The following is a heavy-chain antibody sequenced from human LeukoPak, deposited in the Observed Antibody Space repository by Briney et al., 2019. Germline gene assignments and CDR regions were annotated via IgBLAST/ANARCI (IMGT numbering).Heavy chain of an antibody. CDR2: INPNSGVT. Sequence: GASVKVSCKASGYTFTGYYIHWVRQAPGQRLEWMGWINPNSGVTNYAQKFQGRVTMTGDTSISTAYMELSRLISDDTAVYYCARGLQETLGWLKAFSAFDIWGQGTMVTVSS. V-gene: IGHV1-2*02. CDR1: GYTFTGYY. D-gene: IGHD5-24*01. CDR3: ARGLQETLGWLKAFSAFDI. J-gene: IGHJ3*02.